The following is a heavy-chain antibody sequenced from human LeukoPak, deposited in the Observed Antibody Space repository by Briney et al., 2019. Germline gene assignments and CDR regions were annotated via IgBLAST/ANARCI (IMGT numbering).Heavy chain of an antibody. CDR1: GYTLTELS. CDR3: ARSWEYSSTWTPGY. V-gene: IGHV1-46*01. D-gene: IGHD6-13*01. Sequence: ASVKVSCKVSGYTLTELSMHWVRQAPGQGLEWMGIINPSGGSTSYAQDFQGIVTMTRDTSTSTVYMELSSLRSEDTAVYYCARSWEYSSTWTPGYWGQGTLVTVSS. J-gene: IGHJ4*02. CDR2: INPSGGST.